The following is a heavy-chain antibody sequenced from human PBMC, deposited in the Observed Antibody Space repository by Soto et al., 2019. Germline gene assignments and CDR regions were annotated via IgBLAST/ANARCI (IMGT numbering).Heavy chain of an antibody. CDR1: GSSISSDC. Sequence: PSETLSLTCTVSGSSISSDCWSWSRQSPGKGREWIGWLYYGANTNYHPSLKSRLTISADTSSDQFFLKLTTVIAADTAVYYCAKDLPYDYDRCGLSRPSHSCDAFDIWGQGTMVTVSS. J-gene: IGHJ3*02. CDR3: AKDLPYDYDRCGLSRPSHSCDAFDI. D-gene: IGHD3-22*01. CDR2: LYYGANT. V-gene: IGHV4-59*12.